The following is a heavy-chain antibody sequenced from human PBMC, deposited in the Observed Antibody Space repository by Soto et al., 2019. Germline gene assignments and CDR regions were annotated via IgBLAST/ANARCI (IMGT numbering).Heavy chain of an antibody. V-gene: IGHV1-46*03. D-gene: IGHD3-10*01. J-gene: IGHJ3*02. CDR3: ARDGTMVRGIDDAFDI. CDR1: GYTFTSYY. CDR2: INPSGGST. Sequence: ASVKVSCKASGYTFTSYYMHWVRQAPGQGLEWMGIINPSGGSTSYAQKFQGRVTTTRDTSTSTVYMELSSLRSEDTAVYYCARDGTMVRGIDDAFDIWSQGTMVTVSS.